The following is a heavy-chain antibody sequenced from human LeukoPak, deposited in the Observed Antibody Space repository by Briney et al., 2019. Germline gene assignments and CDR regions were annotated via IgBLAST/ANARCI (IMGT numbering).Heavy chain of an antibody. J-gene: IGHJ4*02. CDR3: ARERGGSSGWYSLPYYFDY. V-gene: IGHV4-31*03. CDR2: IYYSGST. Sequence: PSETLSLTCTVSGGSISSGGYYWSWIRQHPGKGLEWIGYIYYSGSTYYNPSLKSRVTISVDTSKNQFSLKLSSVTAADTAVYYCARERGGSSGWYSLPYYFDYWGQGTLVTVSS. D-gene: IGHD6-19*01. CDR1: GGSISSGGYY.